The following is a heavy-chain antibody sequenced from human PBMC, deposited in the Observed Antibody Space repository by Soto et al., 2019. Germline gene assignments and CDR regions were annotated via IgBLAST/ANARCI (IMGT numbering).Heavy chain of an antibody. CDR2: IIPIFGTA. J-gene: IGHJ4*02. CDR3: ASETYYYDSSGPPRGRIFDY. Sequence: SVKVSCKASGGTFSSYAISGVRQAPGQGLEWMGGIIPIFGTANYAQKFQGRVTITADKSTSTAYMELSSLRSEDTAVYYCASETYYYDSSGPPRGRIFDYWGQGTLVTVSS. V-gene: IGHV1-69*06. D-gene: IGHD3-22*01. CDR1: GGTFSSYA.